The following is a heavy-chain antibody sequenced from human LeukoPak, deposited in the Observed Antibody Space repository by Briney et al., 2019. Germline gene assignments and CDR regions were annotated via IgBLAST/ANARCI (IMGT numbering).Heavy chain of an antibody. V-gene: IGHV4-59*01. CDR1: GGSISSYY. Sequence: PSETLSLTCTVSGGSISSYYWSWIRQPPGKGLEWIGYIYYSGSTNYNPSLKSRVTISVDTSKNQFSLKLSSVTAADTAVYYCARDGVTMVRVDVFDIGAQGKRVTVFS. CDR3: ARDGVTMVRVDVFDI. CDR2: IYYSGST. J-gene: IGHJ3*02. D-gene: IGHD3-10*01.